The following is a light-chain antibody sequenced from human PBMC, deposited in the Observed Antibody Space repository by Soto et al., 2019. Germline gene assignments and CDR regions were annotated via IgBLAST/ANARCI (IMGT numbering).Light chain of an antibody. CDR1: QSVFYSSNNKNY. CDR2: WAS. Sequence: DIVMTQSPDSLAVSLGESATINCKSSQSVFYSSNNKNYLAWYQQKPGQPPKLLIYWASSRESGVPDRFSGSGSGTDFTLTISSLQAEDVAVYYCQQYYSRPPTFXQGTKVDIK. V-gene: IGKV4-1*01. J-gene: IGKJ1*01. CDR3: QQYYSRPPT.